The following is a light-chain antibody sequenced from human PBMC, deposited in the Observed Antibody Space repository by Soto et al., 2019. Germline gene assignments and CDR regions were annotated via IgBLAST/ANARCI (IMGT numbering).Light chain of an antibody. J-gene: IGKJ4*01. CDR1: QTVTSSY. Sequence: IVLTQSPGSLSSSLGERATVSCRASQTVTSSYLAWYQQRPGQAPQLLIYAAVERATGIPDRLSGSESGRDYTLTHSRLDPEDSAVYYCQQYYVSITVGGGAKGDIK. CDR2: AAV. CDR3: QQYYVSIT. V-gene: IGKV3-20*01.